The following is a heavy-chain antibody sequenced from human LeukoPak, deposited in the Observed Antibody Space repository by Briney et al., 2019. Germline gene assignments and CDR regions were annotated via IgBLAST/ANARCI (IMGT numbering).Heavy chain of an antibody. CDR3: ARVGYYGSGNDFRFDP. V-gene: IGHV4-59*01. Sequence: SETLSLTCTVSGGSISSYYWSWIRQSPGKGLECLGYIHYTGSTNYNPSLKSRVTISVETSKNQFSLKLKSVTAADTAVYYCARVGYYGSGNDFRFDPWGQGTLVTVSS. CDR2: IHYTGST. CDR1: GGSISSYY. J-gene: IGHJ5*02. D-gene: IGHD3-10*01.